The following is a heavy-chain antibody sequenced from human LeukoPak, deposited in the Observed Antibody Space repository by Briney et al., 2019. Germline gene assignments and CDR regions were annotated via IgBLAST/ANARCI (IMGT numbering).Heavy chain of an antibody. D-gene: IGHD2-2*01. CDR2: IIPIFGTA. J-gene: IGHJ3*02. CDR1: GGTFSIYA. Sequence: SVKVSCKASGGTFSIYAISWVQQAPGQGLEWMGGIIPIFGTANYAQKFQGRVTITADESTSTAYMELSSLRSEDTAVYYCARDRWGVPAAIPNDAFDIWGQGTMVTVSS. CDR3: ARDRWGVPAAIPNDAFDI. V-gene: IGHV1-69*13.